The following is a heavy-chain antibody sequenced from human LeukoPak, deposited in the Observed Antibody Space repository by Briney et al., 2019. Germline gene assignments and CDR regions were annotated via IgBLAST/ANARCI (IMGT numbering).Heavy chain of an antibody. CDR1: GFTFSSYS. V-gene: IGHV3-7*01. CDR3: GRHRSGSGTYFIDY. J-gene: IGHJ4*02. CDR2: MKKDGSET. D-gene: IGHD3-10*01. Sequence: GGSLRLSCVVSGFTFSSYSMIWGRQAPGKGLQGGANMKKDGSETKYVDSVKGRFTISRDNTKNSLYLQMNSLRAEDTAVYYCGRHRSGSGTYFIDYWGQGTLVSVSS.